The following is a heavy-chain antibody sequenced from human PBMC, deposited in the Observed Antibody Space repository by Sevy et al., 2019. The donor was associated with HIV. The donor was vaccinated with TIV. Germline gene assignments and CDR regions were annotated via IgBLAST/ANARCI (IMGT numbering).Heavy chain of an antibody. J-gene: IGHJ5*01. V-gene: IGHV3-23*01. CDR2: ISANVDIT. CDR1: GFILGTYT. Sequence: GGSLRLSCAASGFILGTYTMGWVRQAPGKGLEWVAGISANVDITYYAAAVKGRFTISRDNSRTTLSLQMNSLRDEDTAIYYCAKDRRQVVAGSYKFDSWGHGVLVTVSS. CDR3: AKDRRQVVAGSYKFDS. D-gene: IGHD1-26*01.